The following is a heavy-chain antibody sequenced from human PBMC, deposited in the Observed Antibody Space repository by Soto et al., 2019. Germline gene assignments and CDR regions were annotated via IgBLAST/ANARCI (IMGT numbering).Heavy chain of an antibody. V-gene: IGHV3-21*01. CDR1: GFTFSSYS. CDR3: ARDSRKGIAAAGTFDS. CDR2: ISSSSSYI. D-gene: IGHD6-13*01. Sequence: GGSLRLSCAASGFTFSSYSMNWVRQAPGKGLEWVSSISSSSSYIYYADSVKGRFTITRDNAKNSLYLQMNSLRAEDTAVYYCARDSRKGIAAAGTFDSWGQGTLVTVSS. J-gene: IGHJ4*02.